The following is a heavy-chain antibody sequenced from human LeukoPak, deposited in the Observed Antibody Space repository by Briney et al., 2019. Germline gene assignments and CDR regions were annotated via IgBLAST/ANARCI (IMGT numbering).Heavy chain of an antibody. Sequence: PGGSLRLSCAASGFTFSSSWMNWVRQAPGKGLEWVASINEDGSEKYYVDSVKGRFTVSRDNAKNSLYLQINSLRAEDTAVYYCAELGITMIGGVWGKGTTVTISS. J-gene: IGHJ6*04. V-gene: IGHV3-7*01. CDR2: INEDGSEK. CDR1: GFTFSSSW. CDR3: AELGITMIGGV. D-gene: IGHD3-10*02.